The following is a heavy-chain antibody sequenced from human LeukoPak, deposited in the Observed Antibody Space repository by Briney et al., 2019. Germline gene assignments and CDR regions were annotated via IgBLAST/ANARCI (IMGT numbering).Heavy chain of an antibody. D-gene: IGHD2-21*02. V-gene: IGHV3-30*04. J-gene: IGHJ1*01. CDR3: ARDASYCGGGCYSGEFFQH. Sequence: GGSLRLSCAASGFTFSNYAMHWGRQAPGKGLEWVTVISYDGSKKFYADSVRGRFTISRDNSKSTLYLQMNSLRPEDTAVYYCARDASYCGGGCYSGEFFQHWGQGTLVTVSS. CDR1: GFTFSNYA. CDR2: ISYDGSKK.